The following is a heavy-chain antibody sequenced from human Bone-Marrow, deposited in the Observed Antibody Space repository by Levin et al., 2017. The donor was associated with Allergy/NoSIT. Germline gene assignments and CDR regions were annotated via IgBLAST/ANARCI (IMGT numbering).Heavy chain of an antibody. Sequence: GGSLRLSCAASGFTVSTNYMTWVRQAPGKGLECVSVIYSGGSTYYADSVKGRFTISRDNSKNALYLQMNSLRAEDTAVYYCARHKSGSGWHSYWGQGTLVTVSS. V-gene: IGHV3-53*01. CDR1: GFTVSTNY. J-gene: IGHJ4*02. CDR3: ARHKSGSGWHSY. D-gene: IGHD6-19*01. CDR2: IYSGGST.